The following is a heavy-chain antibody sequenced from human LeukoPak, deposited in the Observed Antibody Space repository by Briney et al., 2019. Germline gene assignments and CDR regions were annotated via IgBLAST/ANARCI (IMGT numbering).Heavy chain of an antibody. CDR2: TYYRSKWYN. J-gene: IGHJ3*02. V-gene: IGHV6-1*01. Sequence: SQTLSLTCAISGDTVSSNSAAWNCSRQCPARGLEWLVMTYYRSKWYNDYAVSVKSRITINPDTSKNQSSLQLNSVTPEDTAVYYCARDLALQYSSSAFDIWGQGTMVTVSS. CDR3: ARDLALQYSSSAFDI. D-gene: IGHD6-13*01. CDR1: GDTVSSNSAA.